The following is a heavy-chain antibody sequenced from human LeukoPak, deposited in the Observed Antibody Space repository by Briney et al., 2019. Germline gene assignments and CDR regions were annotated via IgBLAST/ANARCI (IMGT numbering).Heavy chain of an antibody. V-gene: IGHV4-4*07. Sequence: SESLSLTCTVSGGSISSYYWSWIRQPAGKGLEWIGRIYTSGSTNYNPSLKSRVTMSVDTSKNQFSLKLSSVTAADTAVYYCARDLRVTTIRYYYYGMDVWGQGTTVTVSS. J-gene: IGHJ6*02. CDR3: ARDLRVTTIRYYYYGMDV. CDR1: GGSISSYY. D-gene: IGHD4-11*01. CDR2: IYTSGST.